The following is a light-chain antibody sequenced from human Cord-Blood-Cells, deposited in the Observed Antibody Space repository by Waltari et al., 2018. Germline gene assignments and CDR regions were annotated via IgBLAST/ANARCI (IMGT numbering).Light chain of an antibody. CDR2: KAS. CDR1: KSISSW. J-gene: IGKJ1*01. Sequence: DIQMTQSHSTLSASVGDRVTITCRASKSISSWLAWYQQKPGKAPKLLIYKASSLESGVPSRFSGSGSGTEFTLTISSLQPDDFATYYCQQYNSYSGTFGQGTKVEIK. V-gene: IGKV1-5*03. CDR3: QQYNSYSGT.